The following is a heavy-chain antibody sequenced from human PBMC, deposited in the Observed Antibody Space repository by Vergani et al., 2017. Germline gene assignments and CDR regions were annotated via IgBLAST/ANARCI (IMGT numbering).Heavy chain of an antibody. D-gene: IGHD3-22*01. V-gene: IGHV2-70*04. J-gene: IGHJ4*02. Sequence: QVTLKESGPALVKPTQTLTLTCTFSGFSLTTYGMRVSWIRQPPGKALEWLARIDWDDDTYYRTSLRTRLTISKDTFKNQVALTMTNMDPVDTATYYCARTLSDSRSYYLDYWGQGTLVTVSS. CDR3: ARTLSDSRSYYLDY. CDR1: GFSLTTYGMR. CDR2: IDWDDDT.